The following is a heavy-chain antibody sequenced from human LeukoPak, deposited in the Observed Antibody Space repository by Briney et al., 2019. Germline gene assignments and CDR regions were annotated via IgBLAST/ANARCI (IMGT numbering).Heavy chain of an antibody. Sequence: SETLSLTCTVSGGSIDSYYWSWIRQPPGKGLEWIGYIYYTGSTKYNPSLKSRVTMSVDTSKNQFSLRLTSVTAADTAEYYCAGSRTTSSSVDYWGQGILVTVSS. CDR3: AGSRTTSSSVDY. J-gene: IGHJ4*02. CDR2: IYYTGST. V-gene: IGHV4-59*01. CDR1: GGSIDSYY. D-gene: IGHD2/OR15-2a*01.